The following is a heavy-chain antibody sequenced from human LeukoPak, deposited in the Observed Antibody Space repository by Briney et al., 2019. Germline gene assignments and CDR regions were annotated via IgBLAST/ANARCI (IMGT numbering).Heavy chain of an antibody. J-gene: IGHJ4*02. CDR3: ATLEGGVVIT. V-gene: IGHV4-39*01. D-gene: IGHD3-3*01. CDR1: GGSISSSSYY. CDR2: IYYSGST. Sequence: SETLSLTCTVSGGSISSSSYYWGWIRQPPGKGLEWIGSIYYSGSTYYNPSLKSRVTISVDTSKNQFSLKLSSVTAADTAVYYCATLEGGVVITWGQGTLVTVSS.